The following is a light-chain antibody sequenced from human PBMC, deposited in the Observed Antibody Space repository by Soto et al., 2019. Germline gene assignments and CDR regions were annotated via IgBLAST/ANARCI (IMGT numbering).Light chain of an antibody. CDR2: YDN. V-gene: IGLV3-21*04. CDR1: NIGSKS. J-gene: IGLJ2*01. Sequence: SSELTQPPSVSVAPGKTARITCGGNNIGSKSVHWYQQKPGQAPVLVIYYDNDRPSGMPERFSGSNSGNTATLTISRVEAGDEADYYCQVWDSSSDHVVFGGGTKLTVL. CDR3: QVWDSSSDHVV.